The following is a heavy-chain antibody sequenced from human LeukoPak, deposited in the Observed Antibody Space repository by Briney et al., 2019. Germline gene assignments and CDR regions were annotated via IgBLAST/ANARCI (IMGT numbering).Heavy chain of an antibody. J-gene: IGHJ4*02. CDR2: INWNGGST. CDR1: GFTFDDYG. Sequence: PGGSLRLSCAASGFTFDDYGMSWVRQAPGKGLEWVSGINWNGGSTGYADSAKGRFTISRDNAKNSLYLQMNSLRAEDTALYYCARADYGDYVYYFDYWGQGTLVTVSS. CDR3: ARADYGDYVYYFDY. V-gene: IGHV3-20*04. D-gene: IGHD4-17*01.